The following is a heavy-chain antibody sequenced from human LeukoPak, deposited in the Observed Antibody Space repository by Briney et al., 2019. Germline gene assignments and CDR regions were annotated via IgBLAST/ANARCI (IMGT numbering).Heavy chain of an antibody. CDR2: ISAYNGNT. CDR1: GGTFSSYA. D-gene: IGHD3-9*01. V-gene: IGHV1-18*01. J-gene: IGHJ6*03. CDR3: ARVVLRYFDWFRPYYYYYMDV. Sequence: GASVKVSCKASGGTFSSYAISWVRQAPGQGLEWMGWISAYNGNTNYAQKLQGRVTMTTDTSTSTAYMELRSLRSDDTAVYYCARVVLRYFDWFRPYYYYYMDVWGKGTTVTVSS.